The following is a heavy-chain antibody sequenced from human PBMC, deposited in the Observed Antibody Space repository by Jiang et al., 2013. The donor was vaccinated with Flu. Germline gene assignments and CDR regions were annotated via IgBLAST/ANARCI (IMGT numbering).Heavy chain of an antibody. V-gene: IGHV4-34*01. D-gene: IGHD2-15*01. J-gene: IGHJ3*02. Sequence: IGEINHSGSTNYNPSLKSRVTISVDTSKNQFSLKLSSVTAADTAVYYCARWRVVVAATQDAFDIWGQGTMVTVSS. CDR2: INHSGST. CDR3: ARWRVVVAATQDAFDI.